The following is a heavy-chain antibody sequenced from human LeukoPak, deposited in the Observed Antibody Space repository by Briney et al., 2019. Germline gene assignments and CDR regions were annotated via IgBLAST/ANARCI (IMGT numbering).Heavy chain of an antibody. V-gene: IGHV3-21*01. CDR1: GFTFSSYS. CDR3: ARTLPAGLFDY. J-gene: IGHJ4*02. D-gene: IGHD6-19*01. CDR2: ISSSSSYI. Sequence: SGGSLRLSCAASGFTFSSYSMNWVRQAPGKGLEWVSSISSSSSYIYYADSVKGRFTISRDNAKNSPYLQMNSLRAEDTAVYYCARTLPAGLFDYWGQGTLVTVSS.